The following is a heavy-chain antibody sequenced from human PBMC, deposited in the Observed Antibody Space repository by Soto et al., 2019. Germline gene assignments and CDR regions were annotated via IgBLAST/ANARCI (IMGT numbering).Heavy chain of an antibody. CDR1: GFTFSNAW. CDR2: IKSKTDGGTT. J-gene: IGHJ4*02. CDR3: TTDKWVAGTYY. D-gene: IGHD6-19*01. V-gene: IGHV3-15*01. Sequence: GGSLRLSCAASGFTFSNAWMSWVRQAPGKGLEWVGRIKSKTDGGTTDYAAPVKGRFTISRDDSKNALYLQMNSLKTEDTAVYYCTTDKWVAGTYYWGQGTLVTVSS.